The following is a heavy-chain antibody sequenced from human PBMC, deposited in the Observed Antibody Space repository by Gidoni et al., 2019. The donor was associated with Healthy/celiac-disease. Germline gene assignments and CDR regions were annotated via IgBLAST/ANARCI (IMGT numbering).Heavy chain of an antibody. J-gene: IGHJ4*02. Sequence: VSVISYDGSNKYYADSVKGRFTISRDNSKNTLYLQMNSLRAEDTAVYYCARDTAVNNGAFDYWGQGTLVTVSS. V-gene: IGHV3-30-3*01. CDR3: ARDTAVNNGAFDY. D-gene: IGHD4-4*01. CDR2: ISYDGSNK.